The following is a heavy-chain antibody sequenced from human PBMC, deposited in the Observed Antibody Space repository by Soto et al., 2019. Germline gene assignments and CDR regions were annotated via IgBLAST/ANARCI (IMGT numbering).Heavy chain of an antibody. D-gene: IGHD5-12*01. CDR3: ARGRGIVATINRSLLFDY. V-gene: IGHV4-31*03. Sequence: QVQLQESGPGLVKPSQTLSLTCTVSGGSISSGGYYWSWIRRHPGKGLEWIGYIYYSGSTYYNPSLKSRVTISVDTSKNQFSLKPSSVTAADTAVYYCARGRGIVATINRSLLFDYWGQGTLVTVSS. CDR2: IYYSGST. CDR1: GGSISSGGYY. J-gene: IGHJ4*02.